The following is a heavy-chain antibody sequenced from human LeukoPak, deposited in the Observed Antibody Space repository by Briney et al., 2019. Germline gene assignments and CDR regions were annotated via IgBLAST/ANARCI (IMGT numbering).Heavy chain of an antibody. V-gene: IGHV1-2*02. Sequence: ASVKVSCKASGYTFIGYYIHWMRQAPGQELEWMGWINPNSGGTNYAQNLQGRVTMTRDTSINTVYMDLNRLRSDDTAVYYCARGPASGDFDYWGQGTLVTVSS. CDR2: INPNSGGT. D-gene: IGHD1-26*01. CDR1: GYTFIGYY. CDR3: ARGPASGDFDY. J-gene: IGHJ4*02.